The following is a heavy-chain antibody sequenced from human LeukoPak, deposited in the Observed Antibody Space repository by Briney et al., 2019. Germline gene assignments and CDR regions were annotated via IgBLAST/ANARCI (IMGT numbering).Heavy chain of an antibody. J-gene: IGHJ4*02. D-gene: IGHD6-13*01. CDR1: GFTFSSFW. CDR2: INSDGYST. CDR3: ARGPGIAAAGRTNYFDY. V-gene: IGHV3-74*01. Sequence: GGSLRLSCAASGFTFSSFWMHWVRQAPGKGLVWVSVINSDGYSTNYADSVKGRFTISRENAKNSLYLQMNSLRAGDTAVYYCARGPGIAAAGRTNYFDYWGQGTLVTVSS.